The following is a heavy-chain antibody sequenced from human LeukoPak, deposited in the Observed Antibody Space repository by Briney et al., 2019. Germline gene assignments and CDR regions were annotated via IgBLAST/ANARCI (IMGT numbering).Heavy chain of an antibody. J-gene: IGHJ4*02. CDR3: SNAHFRDY. D-gene: IGHD2/OR15-2a*01. Sequence: GGSLRLSCAASGFTVSTNYMSWVRQAPGKGPEWISIIYRSGDTYYADSVKGRFTISRDNSKNTLYLQINSLRAEDTAIYYCSNAHFRDYWGQGTLVTVSS. V-gene: IGHV3-66*01. CDR2: IYRSGDT. CDR1: GFTVSTNY.